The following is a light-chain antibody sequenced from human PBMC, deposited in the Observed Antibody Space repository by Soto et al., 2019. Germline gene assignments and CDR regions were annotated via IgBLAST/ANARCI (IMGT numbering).Light chain of an antibody. CDR3: MQALQSPRT. J-gene: IGKJ2*02. CDR2: LGS. V-gene: IGKV2-28*01. Sequence: DVVMTQSPLSLPVTPGAPASISCRSSQTLLNSNGYTYLDWYLQRPGQSPQLLIFLGSNRASGVPDRFGGSGSGTDFTLKISRVEAEDVGVYYCMQALQSPRTFGQGTELEIK. CDR1: QTLLNSNGYTY.